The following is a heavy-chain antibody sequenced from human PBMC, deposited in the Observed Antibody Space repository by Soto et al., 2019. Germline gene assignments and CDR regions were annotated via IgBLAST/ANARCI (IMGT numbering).Heavy chain of an antibody. D-gene: IGHD6-13*01. CDR1: GGTFSSYA. V-gene: IGHV1-69*13. Sequence: GASVKVSCKASGGTFSSYAISWVRQAPGQGLEWMGGIIPIFGTANYAQKFQGRVTITADESTSTAYMELSSLRSEDTAVYYCARDRSPIAAAGIWFDSWGKGTLVTVSS. CDR3: ARDRSPIAAAGIWFDS. CDR2: IIPIFGTA. J-gene: IGHJ5*01.